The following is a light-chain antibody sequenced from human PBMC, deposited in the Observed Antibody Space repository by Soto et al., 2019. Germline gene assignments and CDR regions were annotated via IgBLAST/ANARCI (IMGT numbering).Light chain of an antibody. CDR3: SSYAGSNNLGV. Sequence: QSALTQPPSASGSPGQSVTISCTGTSNDVGGYTYVSWYRQHPGKAPKLLIYEVSKRPSGVPDRFSGSRSGNTASLTVSGLQAEDEADYYCSSYAGSNNLGVFGTGTKVTVL. CDR2: EVS. J-gene: IGLJ1*01. V-gene: IGLV2-8*01. CDR1: SNDVGGYTY.